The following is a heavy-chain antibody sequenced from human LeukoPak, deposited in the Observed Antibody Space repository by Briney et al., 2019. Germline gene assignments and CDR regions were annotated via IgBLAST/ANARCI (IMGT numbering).Heavy chain of an antibody. D-gene: IGHD4-17*01. J-gene: IGHJ3*02. V-gene: IGHV1-2*06. CDR1: GYTFTGYY. Sequence: ASVTVSFKASGYTFTGYYMHWVRQAPGQGLEWMGRINPNSGGTNYAQKFQGRVTMTRDTSISTAYMELSRLRSDDTAVYYCARDLDYGDYHAFDIWGQGTMVTVPS. CDR2: INPNSGGT. CDR3: ARDLDYGDYHAFDI.